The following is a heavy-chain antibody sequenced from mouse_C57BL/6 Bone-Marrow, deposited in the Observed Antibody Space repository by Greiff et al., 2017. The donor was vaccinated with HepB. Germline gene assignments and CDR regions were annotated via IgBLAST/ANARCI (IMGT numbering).Heavy chain of an antibody. J-gene: IGHJ2*01. V-gene: IGHV2-6-1*01. CDR3: ARHALNYYGSSYPFDY. Sequence: VQLQESGPGLVAPSQSLSITCTVSGFSLTSYGVHWVRQPPGKGLEWLVVIWSDGSTTYNSALKSRLSISKDNSKSQVFLKMNSLQTDDTAMYYCARHALNYYGSSYPFDYWGQGTTLTVSS. CDR2: IWSDGST. D-gene: IGHD1-1*01. CDR1: GFSLTSYG.